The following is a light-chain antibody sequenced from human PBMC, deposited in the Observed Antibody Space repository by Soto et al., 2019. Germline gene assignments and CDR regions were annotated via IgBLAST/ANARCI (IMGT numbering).Light chain of an antibody. J-gene: IGLJ1*01. CDR1: SSEVGGYNY. V-gene: IGLV2-14*03. CDR3: RSYRCTSALM. CDR2: GVS. Sequence: QSVLSHPASVSESSGQSITISCTGTSSEVGGYNYVSWYQQHPGKAPKLMIYGVSNLPSGVSHRFYGSKSGNTDSLTISGLQAEDEADYFGRSYRCTSALMFGSGTKVTVL.